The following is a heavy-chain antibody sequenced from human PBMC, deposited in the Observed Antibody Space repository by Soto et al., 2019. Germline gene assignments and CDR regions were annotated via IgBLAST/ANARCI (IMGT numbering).Heavy chain of an antibody. CDR1: GGSISSGDYY. V-gene: IGHV4-30-4*01. Sequence: PSETLSLTCTVSGGSISSGDYYWSWIRQPPGKGLEWIGYIYYSGSTYYNPSLKSRVTISVDTSKNQFSLKLSSVTAADTAVYYCARVSGGDYDGSIDYWGQGTLVTVSS. CDR3: ARVSGGDYDGSIDY. D-gene: IGHD4-17*01. J-gene: IGHJ4*02. CDR2: IYYSGST.